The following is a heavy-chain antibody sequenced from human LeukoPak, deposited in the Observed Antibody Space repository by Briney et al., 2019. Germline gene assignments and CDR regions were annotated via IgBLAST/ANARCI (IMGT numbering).Heavy chain of an antibody. D-gene: IGHD3-9*01. CDR1: GFTFSNYA. J-gene: IGHJ4*02. Sequence: GASLRLSCVASGFTFSNYAMSWVRQAPGKGLEWVSAITGSGTNRYYADSLKGRFTTSRDNSKNTVFLQMNSLRHEDTAIYYCVIWGDYDVLTGYYVPDYWGQGPLVTVAS. V-gene: IGHV3-23*01. CDR2: ITGSGTNR. CDR3: VIWGDYDVLTGYYVPDY.